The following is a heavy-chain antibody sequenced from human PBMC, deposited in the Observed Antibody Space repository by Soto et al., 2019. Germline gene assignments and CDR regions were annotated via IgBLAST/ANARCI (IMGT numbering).Heavy chain of an antibody. J-gene: IGHJ3*02. CDR2: IDPSDSYT. D-gene: IGHD3-22*01. CDR1: GYSFTSYW. Sequence: PGESLKISCKGSGYSFTSYWISWVRQMPGKGLEWMGRIDPSDSYTNYSPSFQGHVTISADKSISTAYLQWSSLKASDTAMYYCARHRYYDSSPYPDSDIWGQGTMVTVSS. CDR3: ARHRYYDSSPYPDSDI. V-gene: IGHV5-10-1*01.